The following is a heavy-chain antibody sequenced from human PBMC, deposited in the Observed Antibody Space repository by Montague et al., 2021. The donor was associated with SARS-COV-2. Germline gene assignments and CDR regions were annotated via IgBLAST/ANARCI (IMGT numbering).Heavy chain of an antibody. J-gene: IGHJ6*02. D-gene: IGHD3-10*01. CDR2: INHSGST. CDR1: GGSFSGYY. CDR3: ARGKRILLWFGELFSGGDYYGMDV. V-gene: IGHV4-34*01. Sequence: SETLSLTCAVYGGSFSGYYWSWIRQPPGKGLEWIGEINHSGSTNYNPSPKSRVTISVDTSKNQFSLKLSSVTAADTAVYYCARGKRILLWFGELFSGGDYYGMDVWGQGTTVTVSS.